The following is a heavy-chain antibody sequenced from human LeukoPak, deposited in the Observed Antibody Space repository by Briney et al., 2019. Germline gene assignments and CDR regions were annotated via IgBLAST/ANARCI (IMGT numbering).Heavy chain of an antibody. Sequence: PGGSLRLSCAASGFTFSSYAMSWVRQAPGKGLEWVSGISGSGGGTYYADSMKGRFTISRDNSKNTLYLQMNSLRAEDTAVYYCAKLVGYYYDSSGYYHFDYWGQGTLVTVSS. D-gene: IGHD3-22*01. CDR3: AKLVGYYYDSSGYYHFDY. CDR1: GFTFSSYA. CDR2: ISGSGGGT. J-gene: IGHJ4*02. V-gene: IGHV3-23*01.